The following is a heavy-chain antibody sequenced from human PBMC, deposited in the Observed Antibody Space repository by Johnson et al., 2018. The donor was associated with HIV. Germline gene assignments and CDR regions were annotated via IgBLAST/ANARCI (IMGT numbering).Heavy chain of an antibody. CDR3: AKSDSGYDAFDI. J-gene: IGHJ3*02. CDR2: TRYDGSNK. Sequence: QVQLVESGGGLVQPGGSLRLSCAASGLTFSGSGMHWVRQAPGKGLAWVAFTRYDGSNKHYVDSVKGRFTISRDNAKNTLYLQLYSLLPEDTAVYYCAKSDSGYDAFDIWGQGTMVTVSS. V-gene: IGHV3-30*02. D-gene: IGHD5-12*01. CDR1: GLTFSGSG.